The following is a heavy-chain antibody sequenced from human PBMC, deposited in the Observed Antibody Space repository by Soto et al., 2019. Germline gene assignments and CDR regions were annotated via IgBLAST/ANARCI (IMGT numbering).Heavy chain of an antibody. D-gene: IGHD1-1*01. CDR2: IYYSGST. J-gene: IGHJ6*02. CDR3: ARGATWYGMDV. V-gene: IGHV4-31*03. CDR1: GGSISSGGYY. Sequence: SETLSLTCTVSGGSISSGGYYWSWIRQHPGKGLEWIGYIYYSGSTYYSPSLKSRVTISVDTSKNQFSRKLSSVTAADTAVYYCARGATWYGMDVWGQGTTVTVSS.